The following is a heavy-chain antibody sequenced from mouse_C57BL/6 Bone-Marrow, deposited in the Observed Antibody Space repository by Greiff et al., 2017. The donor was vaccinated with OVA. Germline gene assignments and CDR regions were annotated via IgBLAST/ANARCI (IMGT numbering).Heavy chain of an antibody. CDR1: GFTFSDYY. J-gene: IGHJ2*01. D-gene: IGHD2-3*01. V-gene: IGHV5-12*01. CDR3: ARLTDDGYYVDY. CDR2: ISNGGGST. Sequence: EVQGVESGGGLVQPGGSLKLSCAASGFTFSDYYMYWVRQTPEKRLEWVAYISNGGGSTYYPDTVKGRFTISRDNAKNTLYLQMSRLKSEDTAMYYCARLTDDGYYVDYWGQGTTLTVSS.